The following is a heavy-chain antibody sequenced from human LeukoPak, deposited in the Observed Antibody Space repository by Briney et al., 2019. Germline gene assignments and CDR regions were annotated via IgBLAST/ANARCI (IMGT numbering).Heavy chain of an antibody. Sequence: PSETLSLTCTVSGGSISSSSYYWGWIRHPPGKGLEWIASIYYSGSTYYNPSLKSRVTISVDTSKNQFSLKLSSVTAADTAVYYCARGVVRGVIITLFDYWGQGTLVTVSS. CDR1: GGSISSSSYY. J-gene: IGHJ4*02. CDR3: ARGVVRGVIITLFDY. V-gene: IGHV4-39*07. D-gene: IGHD3-10*01. CDR2: IYYSGST.